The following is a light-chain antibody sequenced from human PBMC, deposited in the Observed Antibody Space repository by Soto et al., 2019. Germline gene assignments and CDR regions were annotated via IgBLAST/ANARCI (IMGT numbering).Light chain of an antibody. CDR1: SSDVGSYNL. V-gene: IGLV2-23*01. Sequence: QSALTQPASVSGSPGQSITISCTGTSSDVGSYNLVSWYQQHPGKAPKLMIYEGSERPSGVSIRFSGSKSGNTASLTISGLQAEDEADYYCCSYADNNTYVFGTGTKVTVL. J-gene: IGLJ1*01. CDR3: CSYADNNTYV. CDR2: EGS.